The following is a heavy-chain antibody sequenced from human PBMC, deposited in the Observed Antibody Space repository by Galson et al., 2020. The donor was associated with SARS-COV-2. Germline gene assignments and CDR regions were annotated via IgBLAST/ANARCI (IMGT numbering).Heavy chain of an antibody. D-gene: IGHD3-16*01. CDR1: GFTFSSYA. CDR3: ARDSYDYVWGSYSFQH. Sequence: GESLKISCAASGFTFSSYAMHWVRQAPGKGLEWVAVISYDGSNKYYADSVKGRFTISRDNSKNTLYLQMNSLRAEDTAVYYCARDSYDYVWGSYSFQHWGQGNLVTVTS. J-gene: IGHJ1*01. V-gene: IGHV3-30-3*01. CDR2: ISYDGSNK.